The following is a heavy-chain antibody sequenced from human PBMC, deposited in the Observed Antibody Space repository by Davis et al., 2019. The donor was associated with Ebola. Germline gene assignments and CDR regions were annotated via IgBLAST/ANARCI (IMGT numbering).Heavy chain of an antibody. CDR2: ISGSGGST. Sequence: PGGSLRLSCAASGFTFDDYAMHWVRQAPGKGLEWVSAISGSGGSTYYADSVKGRFTISRDNSKNTLYLQMNSLRAEDTAVYYCAKGDTAMVPRCDYWGQGTLVTVSS. J-gene: IGHJ4*02. V-gene: IGHV3-23*01. D-gene: IGHD5-18*01. CDR1: GFTFDDYA. CDR3: AKGDTAMVPRCDY.